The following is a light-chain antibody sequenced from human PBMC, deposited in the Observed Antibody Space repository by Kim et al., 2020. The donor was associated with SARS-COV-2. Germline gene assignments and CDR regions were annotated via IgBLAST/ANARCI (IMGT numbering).Light chain of an antibody. CDR1: QSILYTPNNRNY. J-gene: IGKJ4*01. Sequence: ANINCKSSQSILYTPNNRNYLAWYQQKPGQSPKLLIYWASTRESGVPDRFSGSGSGTDFTLTIGSLQAEDVAVYYCQQYYDSPLTFGGGTKVDIK. CDR3: QQYYDSPLT. V-gene: IGKV4-1*01. CDR2: WAS.